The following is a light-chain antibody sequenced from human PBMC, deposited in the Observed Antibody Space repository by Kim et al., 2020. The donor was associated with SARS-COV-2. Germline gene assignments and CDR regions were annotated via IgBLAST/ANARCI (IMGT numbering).Light chain of an antibody. CDR2: ATS. CDR3: QQYGTLPYT. CDR1: QSVSSSY. V-gene: IGKV3-20*01. Sequence: LSPGESATLACRAIQSVSSSYFDWCQQKPGQAPRLLIYATSSRATGIPDRFSGAGSGTDFTLTISRLEPEDFAVYYCQQYGTLPYTFGQGTKLEI. J-gene: IGKJ2*01.